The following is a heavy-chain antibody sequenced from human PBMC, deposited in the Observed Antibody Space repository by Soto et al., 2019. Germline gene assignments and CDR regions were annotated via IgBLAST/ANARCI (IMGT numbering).Heavy chain of an antibody. V-gene: IGHV4-4*02. J-gene: IGHJ6*02. D-gene: IGHD4-4*01. CDR2: IHHTAST. CDR3: ARHNYYSNHYYYGMDV. CDR1: GGSITSSNW. Sequence: SETLSLTCAVSGGSITSSNWWSWVRQAPGKGLEWIGEIHHTASTYYNPSLRSRVTLSIDMSKNQFSLRLTSVTAADTAVFYCARHNYYSNHYYYGMDVWGQGTTGTVSS.